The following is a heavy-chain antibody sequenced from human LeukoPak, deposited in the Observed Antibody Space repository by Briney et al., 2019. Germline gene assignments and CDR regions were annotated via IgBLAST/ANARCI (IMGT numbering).Heavy chain of an antibody. CDR1: GFTFSSYA. Sequence: GSLRLSCAASGFTFSSYAMSWVRQAPGKGLEWVSAISGRCGSTYYADSVKGRFTISRDNSKNTLYLQMNSLRAEDTAVYYCAKGDYYDSSGYYFAYFQHWGQGTLVTVSS. CDR3: AKGDYYDSSGYYFAYFQH. V-gene: IGHV3-23*01. J-gene: IGHJ1*01. D-gene: IGHD3-22*01. CDR2: ISGRCGST.